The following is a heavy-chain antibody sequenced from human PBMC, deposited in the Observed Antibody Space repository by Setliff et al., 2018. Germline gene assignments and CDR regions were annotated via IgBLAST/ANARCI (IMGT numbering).Heavy chain of an antibody. Sequence: PSETLSLTCAVSGASFSGSYCSWIRQSPGKGLEWIGEINHTGSPNWIGEINHSGSPNYNPSLKSRVTISVDTSKNQFSLKLSSVTAADTAVYYCAGVRFFGGNYDAFDIWGQGTMVTVS. D-gene: IGHD1-26*01. CDR1: GASFSGSY. V-gene: IGHV4-34*01. CDR2: INHSGSP. J-gene: IGHJ3*02. CDR3: AGVRFFGGNYDAFDI.